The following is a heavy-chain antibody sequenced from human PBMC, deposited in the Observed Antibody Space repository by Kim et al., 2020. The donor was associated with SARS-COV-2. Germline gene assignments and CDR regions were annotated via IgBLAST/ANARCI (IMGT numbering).Heavy chain of an antibody. CDR3: ARLAHPGYTSGCYFDR. J-gene: IGHJ2*01. CDR1: GGSISSYY. Sequence: SETLSLTCTVSGGSISSYYWSWIRQPPGKGLEWIGYIYYSGSTKYDPSLRSRVTISVDTSKNQFSPRLSSVTAADTAVYYCARLAHPGYTSGCYFDRWGR. CDR2: IYYSGST. V-gene: IGHV4-59*08. D-gene: IGHD3-16*02.